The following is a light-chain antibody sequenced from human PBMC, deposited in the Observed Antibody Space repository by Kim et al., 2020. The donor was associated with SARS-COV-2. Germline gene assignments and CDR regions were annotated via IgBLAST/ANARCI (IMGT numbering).Light chain of an antibody. CDR1: KLTKTY. CDR2: VDR. J-gene: IGLJ2*01. CDR3: LAWDRGSGVV. V-gene: IGLV3-1*01. Sequence: VSPGQTATITCSADKLTKTYVSLYQVKPGQSPLLVISVDRQRPSWIPERFSGVNSGNIATLIIDETQVTDEADYYCLAWDRGSGVVFGGGTKLTVL.